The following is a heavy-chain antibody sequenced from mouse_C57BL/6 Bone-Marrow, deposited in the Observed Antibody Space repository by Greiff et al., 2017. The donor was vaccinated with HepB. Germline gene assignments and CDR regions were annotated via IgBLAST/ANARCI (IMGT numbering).Heavy chain of an antibody. CDR3: ASSKIYSNYEDYAMDY. V-gene: IGHV1-49*01. D-gene: IGHD2-5*01. Sequence: LKQSGAELVRPGSSVKLSCKDSYFAFMASAMHWVKQRPGHGLEWIGSFTMYSDATEYSENFKGKATLTANTSSSTAYMELSSLTSEDSAVYYCASSKIYSNYEDYAMDYWGQGTSVTVSS. CDR1: YFAFMASA. CDR2: FTMYSDAT. J-gene: IGHJ4*01.